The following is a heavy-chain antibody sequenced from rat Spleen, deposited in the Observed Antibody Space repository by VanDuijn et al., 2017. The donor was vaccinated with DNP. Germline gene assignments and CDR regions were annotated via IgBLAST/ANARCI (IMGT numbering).Heavy chain of an antibody. CDR2: ISYSGST. CDR1: GYSITSYY. J-gene: IGHJ4*01. CDR3: TSYAMDS. V-gene: IGHV3-1*01. Sequence: EVQLQESGPGLVKPSQSLSLSCSVPGYSITSYYLGWIRKFPGNKMEWIGHISYSGSTTYNPSLKSRISITRDTSKNQFFLQLNSVITEDTATYYCTSYAMDSWGQGTSVTVSS.